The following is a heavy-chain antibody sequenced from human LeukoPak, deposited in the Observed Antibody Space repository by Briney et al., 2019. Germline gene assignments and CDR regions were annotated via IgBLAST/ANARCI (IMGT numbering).Heavy chain of an antibody. D-gene: IGHD3-3*01. J-gene: IGHJ2*01. CDR1: GFTFSSYA. V-gene: IGHV3-23*01. Sequence: GGSLKLSCAASGFTFSSYAMSWVRQAPGKGLEWVSAISGSGGSTYYADSVKGRFTISRDNSKNTLYLQMNSLRAEDTAVYYCAKIPSSFWSGYSSGWYFDLWGRGTLVTVSS. CDR2: ISGSGGST. CDR3: AKIPSSFWSGYSSGWYFDL.